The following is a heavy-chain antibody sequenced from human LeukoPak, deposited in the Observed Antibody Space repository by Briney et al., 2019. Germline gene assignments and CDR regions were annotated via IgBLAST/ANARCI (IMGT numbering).Heavy chain of an antibody. D-gene: IGHD5-18*01. CDR3: ARGYRGYSYGYVTTYFDY. V-gene: IGHV1-8*03. Sequence: ASVKVSCKAPGYTFTSYDINWVRQATGQGLEWMGWMNPNSGNTGYAQKFQGRVTITRNTSISTAYMELSSLRSEDTAVYYCARGYRGYSYGYVTTYFDYWGQGTLVTVSS. J-gene: IGHJ4*02. CDR2: MNPNSGNT. CDR1: GYTFTSYD.